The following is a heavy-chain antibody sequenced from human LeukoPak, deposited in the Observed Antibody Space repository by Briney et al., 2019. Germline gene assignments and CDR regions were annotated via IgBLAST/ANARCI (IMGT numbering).Heavy chain of an antibody. J-gene: IGHJ6*03. CDR2: IWYDGSNK. V-gene: IGHV3-33*06. CDR3: LNYRGSPWHYMDV. CDR1: GFTFSNYG. Sequence: TGGSLRLSCAASGFTFSNYGMHWVRQAPGKGLEWMALIWYDGSNKYYADSVKGRFTISRDNSKNTLYLQMNSLRAEDTGMYHRLNYRGSPWHYMDVWGKGTTVTVS. D-gene: IGHD1-26*01.